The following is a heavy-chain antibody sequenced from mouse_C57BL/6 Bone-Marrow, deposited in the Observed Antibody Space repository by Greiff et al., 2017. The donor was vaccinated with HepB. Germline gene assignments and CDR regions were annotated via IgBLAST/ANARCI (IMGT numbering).Heavy chain of an antibody. CDR3: ARGYYGSSPLFDD. Sequence: VQLQQPGAELVRPGSSVKLSCKASGYTFTSYWMHWVKQRPIQGLEWIGNIDPSDSETHYNQKFKDKATLTVDKSSSTAYMQLSSLTSEDSAVYYCARGYYGSSPLFDDWGQGTTLTVSS. CDR2: IDPSDSET. V-gene: IGHV1-52*01. J-gene: IGHJ2*01. D-gene: IGHD1-1*01. CDR1: GYTFTSYW.